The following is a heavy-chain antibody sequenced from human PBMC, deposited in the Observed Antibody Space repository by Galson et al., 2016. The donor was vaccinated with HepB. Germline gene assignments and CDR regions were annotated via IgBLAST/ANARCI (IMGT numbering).Heavy chain of an antibody. D-gene: IGHD1-26*01. CDR1: GFTLSSYW. V-gene: IGHV3-74*01. J-gene: IGHJ4*02. Sequence: SLRLSCAVSGFTLSSYWMYWVRQAPGKGLVWVSRINNDGSSADYVDSVTGRFTIPRDNAKTTLYLQMSSLRAEDTTVYYCTRGGARGARHFDSWGQGTLVTVSS. CDR3: TRGGARGARHFDS. CDR2: INNDGSSA.